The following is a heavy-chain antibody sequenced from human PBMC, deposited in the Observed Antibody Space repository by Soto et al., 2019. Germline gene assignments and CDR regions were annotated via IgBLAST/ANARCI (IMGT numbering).Heavy chain of an antibody. J-gene: IGHJ6*03. CDR2: ISSSSSYI. CDR3: APKGHYYYYYMDV. CDR1: GFTFSSYS. Sequence: EVQLVESGGGLVKPGGSLRPSCAASGFTFSSYSMNWVRQAPGKGLEWVSSISSSSSYIYYADSVKGRFTISRDNAKNSLYLQMNSLRAEDTAVYYCAPKGHYYYYYMDVWGKGTTVTVSS. V-gene: IGHV3-21*01.